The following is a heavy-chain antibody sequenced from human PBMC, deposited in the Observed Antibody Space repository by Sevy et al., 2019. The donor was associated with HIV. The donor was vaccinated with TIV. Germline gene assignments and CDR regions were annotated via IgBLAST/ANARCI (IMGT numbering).Heavy chain of an antibody. D-gene: IGHD2-2*01. Sequence: SETLSLTCTVSGGSISSSSYYWGWIRQPPGKGLEWIGSIYYSRSTYYNPSLKSRVTISVDTSKNQFSLKLSSVTAADTAVYYCATNQAGDIVVVPTAFDYWGQGTLVTVSS. CDR1: GGSISSSSYY. CDR3: ATNQAGDIVVVPTAFDY. J-gene: IGHJ4*02. CDR2: IYYSRST. V-gene: IGHV4-39*01.